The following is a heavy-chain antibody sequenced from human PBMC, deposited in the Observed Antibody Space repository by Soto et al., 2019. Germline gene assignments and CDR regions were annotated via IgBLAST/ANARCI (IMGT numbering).Heavy chain of an antibody. D-gene: IGHD2-2*01. J-gene: IGHJ5*02. CDR3: AKRGLGYCSTTSCRGRWFDP. Sequence: EVQLLESGGGLVQPGGSLRLSCAASGFTFSNYAMSWVRQAPGKGLEWVSAISGSGDSTYYADSVKGRFTISRDNSKNTLYLQMNSLSAADTAVYYCAKRGLGYCSTTSCRGRWFDPWGQGTLVTVSS. CDR1: GFTFSNYA. CDR2: ISGSGDST. V-gene: IGHV3-23*01.